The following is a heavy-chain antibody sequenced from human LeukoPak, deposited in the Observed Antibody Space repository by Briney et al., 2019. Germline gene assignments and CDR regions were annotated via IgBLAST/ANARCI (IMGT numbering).Heavy chain of an antibody. Sequence: SETLSLTCTVSGGSISTYYWNWIRQPPGKGLEWIGHIYHSGSTNYNPSLQSRVTISVDTSKNQFSLNLNSVTAADTAVYYCARGGAARLHFQNWGQGTLVTVSS. V-gene: IGHV4-59*01. J-gene: IGHJ1*01. CDR2: IYHSGST. CDR1: GGSISTYY. CDR3: ARGGAARLHFQN. D-gene: IGHD6-6*01.